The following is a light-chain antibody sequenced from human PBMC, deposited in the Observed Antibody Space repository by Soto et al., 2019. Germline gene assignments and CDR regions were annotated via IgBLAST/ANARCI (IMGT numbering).Light chain of an antibody. J-gene: IGKJ4*01. CDR2: DAS. CDR1: HDIRNS. CDR3: QQYDNLPLT. Sequence: IQMTQSPSSLSASIGDRVTITCHASHDIRNSLNWYQQTPGKPPTILISDASSLEAGVPSRFSGSGFGTACSFTIISLQPDDVATYFCQQYDNLPLTFGGGTKVDIK. V-gene: IGKV1-33*01.